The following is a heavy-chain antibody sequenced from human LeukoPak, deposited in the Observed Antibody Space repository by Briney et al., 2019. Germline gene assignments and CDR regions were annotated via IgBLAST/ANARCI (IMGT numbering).Heavy chain of an antibody. J-gene: IGHJ4*02. Sequence: GGSQRLSCAASGFTFSNYAMTWVRQAPGQGLEWVSALSRSRGITYYADSVKGRFTISRDNSKNTLYLQMNRLRAEDTAVYYCAKEGSTWERDSFDYWGQGTLVTVSS. CDR3: AKEGSTWERDSFDY. D-gene: IGHD1-26*01. V-gene: IGHV3-23*01. CDR2: LSRSRGIT. CDR1: GFTFSNYA.